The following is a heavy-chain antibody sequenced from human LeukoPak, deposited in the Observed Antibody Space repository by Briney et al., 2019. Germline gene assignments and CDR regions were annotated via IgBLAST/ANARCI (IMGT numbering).Heavy chain of an antibody. CDR3: ASFTSALWCYFDL. V-gene: IGHV4-39*01. Sequence: SETLSLTCTVSGGSISSSSYYWGWIRQPPGKGLEWIGSIYYSGSTYYNPSLKSRVTISVDTSKNQFSLKLSSVTAADTAVYYCASFTSALWCYFDLWGRGTLVTVSS. CDR1: GGSISSSSYY. CDR2: IYYSGST. J-gene: IGHJ2*01. D-gene: IGHD4/OR15-4a*01.